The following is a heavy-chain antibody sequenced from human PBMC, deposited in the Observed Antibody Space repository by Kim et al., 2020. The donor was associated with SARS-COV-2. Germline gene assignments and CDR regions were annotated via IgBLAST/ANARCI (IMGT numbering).Heavy chain of an antibody. J-gene: IGHJ4*02. CDR1: AFTFGTSW. V-gene: IGHV3-7*03. CDR3: ARFPWTVVTGIL. D-gene: IGHD2-21*02. CDR2: INQDGSEK. Sequence: GGSLRLSCAASAFTFGTSWMNWVRQAPGKGLEWVAKINQDGSEKYYVDSVKGRFTISRDNAKNSLYLQMNSLRTEDTAVYYCARFPWTVVTGILWGQGTL.